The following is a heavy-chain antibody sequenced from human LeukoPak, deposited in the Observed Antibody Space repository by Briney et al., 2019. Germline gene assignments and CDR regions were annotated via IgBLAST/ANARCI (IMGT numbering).Heavy chain of an antibody. CDR3: ARESSGWYDY. V-gene: IGHV3-33*01. Sequence: WGSLRLSCAASGFTFSSYGMHWVRQAPGKGLEWVAVIWYDGSNKYYADSVKGRFTIYRDNSKNTAYLQMNSLRAEDTAVYYCARESSGWYDYWGQGTLVTVSS. J-gene: IGHJ4*02. CDR2: IWYDGSNK. CDR1: GFTFSSYG. D-gene: IGHD6-19*01.